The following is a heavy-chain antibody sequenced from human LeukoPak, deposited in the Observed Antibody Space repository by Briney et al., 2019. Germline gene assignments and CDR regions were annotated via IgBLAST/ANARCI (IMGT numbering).Heavy chain of an antibody. CDR2: INPSGGST. Sequence: ASVKVSCKASGYTFTSYYMHRVRQAPGQGLEWMGIINPSGGSTNYAQKFQGRVTITTDESTSTAYMELSSLRSEDTAVYYCAREIMASYSGSYYFDYWGQGTLVTVSS. V-gene: IGHV1-46*01. D-gene: IGHD1-26*01. CDR3: AREIMASYSGSYYFDY. J-gene: IGHJ4*02. CDR1: GYTFTSYY.